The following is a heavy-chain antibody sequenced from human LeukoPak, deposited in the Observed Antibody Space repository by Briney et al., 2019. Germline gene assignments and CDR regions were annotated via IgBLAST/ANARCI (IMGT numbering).Heavy chain of an antibody. CDR2: IGSKAYGGTT. J-gene: IGHJ4*02. CDR1: GFNFGDYA. CDR3: ATGTRVASLFY. D-gene: IGHD1-1*01. V-gene: IGHV3-49*04. Sequence: GGSLRLSCTASGFNFGDYAMSWVRQAPGRGLEWVGVIGSKAYGGTTEYAASVRGRFTISRDDSKSNAYLQMNSLKSEDTAVYYCATGTRVASLFYWGQGTLVTVSS.